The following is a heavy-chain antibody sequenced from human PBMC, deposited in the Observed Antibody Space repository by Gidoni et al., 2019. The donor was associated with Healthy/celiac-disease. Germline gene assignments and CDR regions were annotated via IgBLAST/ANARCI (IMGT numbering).Heavy chain of an antibody. CDR2: ISSSSSYI. J-gene: IGHJ4*02. CDR3: ARVKKQQLAYFDY. CDR1: GCTFSSYS. Sequence: EVQLVESGGGLVTPGGSLSLYCAASGCTFSSYSMNWVRQAPGKGLEWVSSISSSSSYIYYADAVKGRFTISRDNAKNSRYLQMNSLRAEDTAVYYWARVKKQQLAYFDYWGQGTLVTVSS. V-gene: IGHV3-21*01. D-gene: IGHD6-13*01.